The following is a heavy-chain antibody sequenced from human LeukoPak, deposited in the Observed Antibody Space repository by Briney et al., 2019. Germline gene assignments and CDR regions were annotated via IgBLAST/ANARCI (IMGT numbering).Heavy chain of an antibody. CDR2: IGAYNGNT. J-gene: IGHJ6*02. D-gene: IGHD1-1*01. V-gene: IGHV1-18*01. CDR3: ARAHPGSYYYYGMDV. Sequence: ASVKVSCEASGYTFTSYGVSWVRLAPGQGLEWMGWIGAYNGNTNYAQKLQDRVTMTTDTSTSTAYMELRSLRSEDTAVYYCARAHPGSYYYYGMDVWGQGTTVTVSS. CDR1: GYTFTSYG.